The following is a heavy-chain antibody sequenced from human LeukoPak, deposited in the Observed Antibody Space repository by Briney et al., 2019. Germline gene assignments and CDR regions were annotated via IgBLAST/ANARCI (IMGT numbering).Heavy chain of an antibody. D-gene: IGHD5-18*01. CDR3: AARRSMVMVENYYYGMDV. CDR2: FIVGSGNT. J-gene: IGHJ6*02. V-gene: IGHV1-58*01. CDR1: GFTFTNSA. Sequence: SATVSSKGSGFTFTNSAVLRLRHGRGQRPERTTWFIVGSGNTNYAQKFQERVTITRDMSTSTAYMVLSRLRSEDTAVYFCAARRSMVMVENYYYGMDVWGQGTTVTVSS.